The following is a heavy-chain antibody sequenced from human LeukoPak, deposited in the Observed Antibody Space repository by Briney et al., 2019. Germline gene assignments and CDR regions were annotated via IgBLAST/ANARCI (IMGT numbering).Heavy chain of an antibody. V-gene: IGHV1-69*04. D-gene: IGHD2-2*01. CDR2: IIPILGIA. Sequence: SVKVSCKASGGTFSSYAISWVRQAPGQRLEWMGRIIPILGIANYAQKFQGRVTITADKSTSTAYMELSSLRSEDTAVYYCARGPSSVVPDDIPFDPWGQGTLVTVSS. CDR1: GGTFSSYA. J-gene: IGHJ5*02. CDR3: ARGPSSVVPDDIPFDP.